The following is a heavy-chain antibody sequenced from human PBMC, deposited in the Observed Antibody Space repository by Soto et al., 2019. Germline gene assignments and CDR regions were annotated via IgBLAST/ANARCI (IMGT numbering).Heavy chain of an antibody. CDR2: IWYDGSNK. CDR3: AREAGDYGDYDYYYYGMDV. D-gene: IGHD4-17*01. Sequence: LRLSCAASGFTFSSYGMHWVRQAPGKGLEWVAVIWYDGSNKYYADSVKGRFTISRDNSKNTLYLQMNSLRAEDTAVYYCAREAGDYGDYDYYYYGMDVWGQGTTVTVSS. V-gene: IGHV3-33*01. CDR1: GFTFSSYG. J-gene: IGHJ6*02.